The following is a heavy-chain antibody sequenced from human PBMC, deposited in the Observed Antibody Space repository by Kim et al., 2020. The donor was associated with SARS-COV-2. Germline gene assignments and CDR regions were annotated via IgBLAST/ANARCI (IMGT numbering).Heavy chain of an antibody. V-gene: IGHV1-69*13. D-gene: IGHD3-10*01. CDR3: AGGFGGFHPWAFDI. J-gene: IGHJ3*02. CDR1: GGTFSSYA. Sequence: SVKVSCKASGGTFSSYAISWVRQAPGQGLEWMGGIIPIFGTANYAQKFQGRVTITADESTSTAYMELSSLRSEDTAVYYCAGGFGGFHPWAFDIWGQGTLVTVSS. CDR2: IIPIFGTA.